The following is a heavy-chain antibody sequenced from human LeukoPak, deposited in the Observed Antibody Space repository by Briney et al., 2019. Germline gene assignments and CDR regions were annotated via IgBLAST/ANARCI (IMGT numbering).Heavy chain of an antibody. CDR2: IKQDGSEK. V-gene: IGHV3-7*01. D-gene: IGHD6-13*01. CDR1: GFTFSSYW. J-gene: IGHJ5*02. CDR3: ARDLAAVVNWFDP. Sequence: GGSLRLSCAASGFTFSSYWMSWVRQAPGKGLEWVANIKQDGSEKYYVDSVKGRFTISRDNAKNSLYLQMNSLRAEDTAVYYCARDLAAVVNWFDPWGQGTLVTVSP.